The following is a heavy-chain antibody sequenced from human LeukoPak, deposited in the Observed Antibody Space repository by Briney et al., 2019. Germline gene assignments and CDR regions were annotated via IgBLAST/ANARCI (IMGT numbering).Heavy chain of an antibody. CDR3: ARDGGYSGYDADC. Sequence: GGSLRLSCVASGFSFSLYSMKWVRQAPGKGLEWVSYISDTSAMYYADSVRGRFTISRDNAKNSLFLQVNSLRVEDTGVYYCARDGGYSGYDADCWGQGTLVTVSS. D-gene: IGHD5-12*01. CDR2: ISDTSAM. V-gene: IGHV3-48*01. J-gene: IGHJ4*02. CDR1: GFSFSLYS.